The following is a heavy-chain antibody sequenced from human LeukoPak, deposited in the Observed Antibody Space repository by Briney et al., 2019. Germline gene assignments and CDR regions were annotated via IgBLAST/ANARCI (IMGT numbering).Heavy chain of an antibody. D-gene: IGHD3-22*01. J-gene: IGHJ6*03. CDR1: GYTLTELS. V-gene: IGHV1-24*01. Sequence: ASVKVSCKVSGYTLTELSMHWVRQAPGKGLEWMGGFDPEDGETIYAQKFQGRVTMTEDTSTDTAYMELSSLRSEGTAVYYCATALSITMIRVLYMDVWGKGTTVTVSS. CDR2: FDPEDGET. CDR3: ATALSITMIRVLYMDV.